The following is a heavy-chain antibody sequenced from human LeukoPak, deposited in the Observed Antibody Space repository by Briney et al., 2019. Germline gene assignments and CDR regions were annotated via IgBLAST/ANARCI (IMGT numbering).Heavy chain of an antibody. V-gene: IGHV4-39*01. D-gene: IGHD3-3*01. J-gene: IGHJ4*02. CDR2: IYYSGST. CDR3: ARHTYYDFWSGYYYFDY. CDR1: GGSISSSSYY. Sequence: SETLSLTCTVSGGSISSSSYYWGWIRQPPGKGLEWIGSIYYSGSTCYNPSLKSRVTISVDTSKNQFSLKLSSVTAADTAVYYCARHTYYDFWSGYYYFDYWGQGTLVTVSS.